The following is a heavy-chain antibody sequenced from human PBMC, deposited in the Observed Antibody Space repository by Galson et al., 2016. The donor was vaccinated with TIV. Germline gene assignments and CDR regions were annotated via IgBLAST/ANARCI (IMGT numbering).Heavy chain of an antibody. CDR2: ISGGGDYT. D-gene: IGHD1-7*01. J-gene: IGHJ4*02. CDR3: GHNWNYVY. V-gene: IGHV3-23*01. Sequence: LRLSCAASGFVFRDWSMNWVRQAPGKGLEWVSAISGGGDYTHYADSVKGRFTISRDNSKNTLYLQMNSLRPDDTAIYFCGHNWNYVYWGQGSLVTVSS. CDR1: GFVFRDWS.